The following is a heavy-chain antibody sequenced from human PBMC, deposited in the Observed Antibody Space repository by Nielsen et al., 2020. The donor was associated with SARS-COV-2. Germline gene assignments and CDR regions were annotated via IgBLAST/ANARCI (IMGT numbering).Heavy chain of an antibody. V-gene: IGHV3-23*01. J-gene: IGHJ4*02. D-gene: IGHD1-26*01. CDR2: IGTTGDKT. CDR1: GFSFSSYA. CDR3: AEISGSQRHYFDF. Sequence: GESLKISCAASGFSFSSYAMTWVRQAPGKGLEWVSSIGTTGDKTFYADSVKGRFTISRDNSKNTLYLQLNSLRAEDTAVFYCAEISGSQRHYFDFWGQGALVTVSS.